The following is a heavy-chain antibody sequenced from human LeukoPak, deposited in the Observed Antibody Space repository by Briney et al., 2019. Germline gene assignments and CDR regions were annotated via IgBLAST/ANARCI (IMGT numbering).Heavy chain of an antibody. Sequence: GESLKISCKGSGYSFTSYWIGWVRQVAGKGLEWMGIIYPGDSDTRYSPSFQGQVTISADQSISPAYLQWSSLKASDTAMYYCARQQGAVAGTVDYWGQGTLVTVSS. CDR2: IYPGDSDT. V-gene: IGHV5-51*01. CDR1: GYSFTSYW. CDR3: ARQQGAVAGTVDY. J-gene: IGHJ4*02. D-gene: IGHD6-19*01.